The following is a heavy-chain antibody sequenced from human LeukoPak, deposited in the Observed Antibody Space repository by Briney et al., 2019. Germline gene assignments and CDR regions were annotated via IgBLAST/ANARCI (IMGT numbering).Heavy chain of an antibody. CDR3: ARGRGRDNWFDP. CDR2: MNPNSGNT. J-gene: IGHJ5*02. CDR1: GYTFTSYD. V-gene: IGHV1-8*03. Sequence: ASVKVSCKASGYTFTSYDINWVRQATGQGLEWMGWMNPNSGNTGYAQKFQGRVTITRNTSISTAYMELSSLRSEDTAVYYCARGRGRDNWFDPWGQGTLVTVSS.